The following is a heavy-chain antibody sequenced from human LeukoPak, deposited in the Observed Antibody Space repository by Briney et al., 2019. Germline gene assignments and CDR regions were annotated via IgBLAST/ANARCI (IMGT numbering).Heavy chain of an antibody. V-gene: IGHV1-69*13. CDR3: ARDRNYYGSGSRRGAFDI. J-gene: IGHJ3*02. Sequence: ASVKVSCKASGGTFSSYAISWVRQAPGQGLEWMGGIIPIFGTANYAQKFQGRVTITADESTITAYMELSSLRSEDTAVYYCARDRNYYGSGSRRGAFDIWGQGTMVTVSS. D-gene: IGHD3-10*01. CDR1: GGTFSSYA. CDR2: IIPIFGTA.